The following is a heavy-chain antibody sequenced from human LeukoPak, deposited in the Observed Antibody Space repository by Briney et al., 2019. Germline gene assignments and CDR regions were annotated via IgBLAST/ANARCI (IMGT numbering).Heavy chain of an antibody. CDR1: GGSISSGGYY. J-gene: IGHJ5*02. CDR2: IYYSGST. D-gene: IGHD2-2*01. Sequence: SETLSLTCTVSGGSISSGGYYWSWIRQHPGKGLEWIGYIYYSGSTYYNPSLKSRVTISVDTSKNQFSLKLSSVTAADTAVYYCAGYTLVVPARGGSNWFDPWGQGTLVTVSS. CDR3: AGYTLVVPARGGSNWFDP. V-gene: IGHV4-31*03.